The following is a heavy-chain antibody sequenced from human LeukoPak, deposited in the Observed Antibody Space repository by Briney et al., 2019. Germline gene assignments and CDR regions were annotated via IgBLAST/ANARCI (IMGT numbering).Heavy chain of an antibody. J-gene: IGHJ4*02. CDR1: GGTFSSYT. CDR2: IIPIFGSA. CDR3: AREDGGLDY. D-gene: IGHD4-23*01. Sequence: ASVKVSCKASGGTFSSYTITWVRQAPGQGLEWMGGIIPIFGSANYAQKFQGRVTITADESTSTVYMDLTSLRSEDTAVYYCAREDGGLDYWGQGTLVTVFS. V-gene: IGHV1-69*13.